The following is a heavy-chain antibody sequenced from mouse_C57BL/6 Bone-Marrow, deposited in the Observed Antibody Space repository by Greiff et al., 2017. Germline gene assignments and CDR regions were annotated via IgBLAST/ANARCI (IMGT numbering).Heavy chain of an antibody. CDR2: INPNNGGT. V-gene: IGHV1-18*01. J-gene: IGHJ1*03. Sequence: VQLQQSGPVLVKPGASVKIPCKASGYTFTDYNMDWVKQSHGKSLEWIGDINPNNGGTIYNQKFKGKATLTVDKSSSTAYMELRSLTSEDTAVYYCARSYWYFDVWGTGTTVTVAA. CDR1: GYTFTDYN. CDR3: ARSYWYFDV.